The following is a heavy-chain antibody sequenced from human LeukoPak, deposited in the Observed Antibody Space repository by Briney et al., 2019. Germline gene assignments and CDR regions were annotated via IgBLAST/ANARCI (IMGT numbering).Heavy chain of an antibody. CDR3: ARELIVAPDY. CDR2: ISGYGGTT. CDR1: GFTFSSYA. D-gene: IGHD2-15*01. J-gene: IGHJ4*02. V-gene: IGHV3-23*01. Sequence: GGSLRLSCAASGFTFSSYAMSWVRQAPGKGLEWVSGISGYGGTTYHADSVEGRFTISRDNSKNTLYLQMNSLRAEDTAVYYCARELIVAPDYWGQGTLVTVSS.